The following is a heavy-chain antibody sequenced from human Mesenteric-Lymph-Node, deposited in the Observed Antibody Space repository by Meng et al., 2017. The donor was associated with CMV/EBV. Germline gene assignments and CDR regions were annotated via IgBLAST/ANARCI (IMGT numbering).Heavy chain of an antibody. CDR3: AKELRYLEWLSDY. CDR1: GFTFSSYW. J-gene: IGHJ4*02. Sequence: GGSLRLSCEASGFTFSSYWMHWVRQAPGKGLVWVSRINSDGSSTSYADSVKGRFTISRDNAKNTLYLQMNSLRAEDTAVYYCAKELRYLEWLSDYWGQGTLVTVSS. CDR2: INSDGSST. V-gene: IGHV3-74*01. D-gene: IGHD3-3*01.